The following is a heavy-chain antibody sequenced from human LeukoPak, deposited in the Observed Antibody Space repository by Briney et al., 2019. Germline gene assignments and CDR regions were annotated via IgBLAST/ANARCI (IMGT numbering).Heavy chain of an antibody. CDR3: ARGRWNTGMVSPYYFDY. Sequence: SETLSLTCTVSGGSISNYYWSWIRQPAGKGLEWIGRTHTSGSTNYNPSLKSRVTMSVDTSKNQFSLKLSSVTAADTAVYYCARGRWNTGMVSPYYFDYWGRGTLVTVSS. V-gene: IGHV4-4*07. CDR1: GGSISNYY. J-gene: IGHJ4*02. CDR2: THTSGST. D-gene: IGHD5-18*01.